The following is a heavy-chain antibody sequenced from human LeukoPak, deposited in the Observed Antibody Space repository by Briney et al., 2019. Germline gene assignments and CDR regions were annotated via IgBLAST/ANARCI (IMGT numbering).Heavy chain of an antibody. Sequence: SETLSLTCTVSGGSISSYYWSWIRQPPGKGLEWIGDIYYSGSTNYNPSLKSRVTISVDTSKNQFSLKPSSVTAADTAVYYCARGGQLADAFDIWGQGTMVTVSS. J-gene: IGHJ3*02. V-gene: IGHV4-59*01. CDR2: IYYSGST. D-gene: IGHD6-13*01. CDR1: GGSISSYY. CDR3: ARGGQLADAFDI.